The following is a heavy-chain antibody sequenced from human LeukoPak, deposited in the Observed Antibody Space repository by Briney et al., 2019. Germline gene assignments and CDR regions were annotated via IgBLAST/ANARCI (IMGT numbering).Heavy chain of an antibody. J-gene: IGHJ5*02. CDR3: ASGVVDYYDSSGYYDWFDP. CDR2: IVPIFGTA. D-gene: IGHD3-22*01. Sequence: GSSVKVPCKASGGTFSSYAISWVRQAPGQGLEWMGGIVPIFGTANYAQKFQGRVTITTDESTSTAYMELSSLRSEDTAVYYCASGVVDYYDSSGYYDWFDPWGQGTLVTVSS. CDR1: GGTFSSYA. V-gene: IGHV1-69*05.